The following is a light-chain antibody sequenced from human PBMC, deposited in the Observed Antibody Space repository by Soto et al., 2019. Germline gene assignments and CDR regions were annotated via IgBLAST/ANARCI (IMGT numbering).Light chain of an antibody. CDR2: DVS. CDR3: CSYTTSNTRQIV. Sequence: QSALTQPASVSGSPGQSITISCTGTSSDVGGYNYVSWYQQHPGKAPKFMIYDVSNRHSGVSNRFSGSKSGNTASLTSSGLQAEDEADHYCCSYTTSNTRQIVFGTGTKLTVL. CDR1: SSDVGGYNY. J-gene: IGLJ1*01. V-gene: IGLV2-14*01.